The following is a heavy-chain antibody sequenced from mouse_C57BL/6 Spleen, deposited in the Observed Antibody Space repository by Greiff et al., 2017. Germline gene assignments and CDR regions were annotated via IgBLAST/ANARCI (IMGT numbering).Heavy chain of an antibody. CDR2: ISDGGSYT. D-gene: IGHD1-1*01. J-gene: IGHJ4*01. Sequence: DVMLVESGGGLVKPGGSLKLSCAASGFTFSSYAMSWVRQTPEKRLEWVATISDGGSYTYYPDNVKGRFTISRDNAKNNLYLQMSHLKSEDTAMYYCARGKYYGSEDYAMDYWGQGTSVTVSS. CDR3: ARGKYYGSEDYAMDY. V-gene: IGHV5-4*03. CDR1: GFTFSSYA.